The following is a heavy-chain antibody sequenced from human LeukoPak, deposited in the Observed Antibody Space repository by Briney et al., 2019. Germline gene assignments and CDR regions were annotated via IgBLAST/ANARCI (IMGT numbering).Heavy chain of an antibody. CDR3: TSSKASYGDRGVVTH. CDR2: IRSKANSYAT. V-gene: IGHV3-73*01. D-gene: IGHD4-17*01. CDR1: GFTFSSYE. J-gene: IGHJ4*02. Sequence: GGSLRLSCAAAGFTFSSYEMNWVRQAPGKGLEWVGRIRSKANSYATAYAASVKGRFTISRDDSKNTAYLQMNSLKTEDTAVYYCTSSKASYGDRGVVTHWGQGTLVTVSS.